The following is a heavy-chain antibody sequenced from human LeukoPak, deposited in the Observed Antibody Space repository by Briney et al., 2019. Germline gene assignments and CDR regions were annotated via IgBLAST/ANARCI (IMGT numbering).Heavy chain of an antibody. CDR3: ARSFTDNFFFEN. D-gene: IGHD1-1*01. CDR2: INHSGST. V-gene: IGHV4-34*01. CDR1: GGSFSGYY. J-gene: IGHJ4*02. Sequence: SETLSLTCAVYGGSFSGYYWSWIRQPPGKGLEWIGEINHSGSTNYNPSLKSRVTISVDTSKNQFSLKLSSVTAADTAVYYCARSFTDNFFFENWGQGTLVTVSS.